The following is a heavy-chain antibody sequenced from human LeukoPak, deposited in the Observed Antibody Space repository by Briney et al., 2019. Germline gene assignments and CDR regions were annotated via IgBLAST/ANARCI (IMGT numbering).Heavy chain of an antibody. D-gene: IGHD2-2*01. CDR2: IKQDGSEK. V-gene: IGHV3-7*05. Sequence: GRSLRLSCAASGFTFSSYWMSWVRQAPGKGLEWVANIKQDGSEKYYVDSVKGRFTISRDNAKNSLYLQMNSLRAEDTAVYYCARDQRDCSSSSCSWEPFDYWSQGTLVTVSS. CDR3: ARDQRDCSSSSCSWEPFDY. CDR1: GFTFSSYW. J-gene: IGHJ4*02.